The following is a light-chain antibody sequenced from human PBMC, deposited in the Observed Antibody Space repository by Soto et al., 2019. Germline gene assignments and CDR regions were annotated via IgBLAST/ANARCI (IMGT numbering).Light chain of an antibody. J-gene: IGKJ4*01. CDR2: DAS. CDR3: QQRSNWPPLT. Sequence: EIVMTQSPATLSVSPWERVTLSCRASQSLRSNSAWYQQKPGQAPRLLIHDASSRATGIPARFSGSGSGTDFTLTISSLEPEDFAVYYCQQRSNWPPLTFGGGTKVDIK. V-gene: IGKV3-11*01. CDR1: QSLRSN.